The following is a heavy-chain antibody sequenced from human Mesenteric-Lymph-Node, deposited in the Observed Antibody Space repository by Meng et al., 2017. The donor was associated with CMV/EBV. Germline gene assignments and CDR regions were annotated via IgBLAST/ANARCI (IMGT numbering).Heavy chain of an antibody. CDR2: IRYDGSNK. V-gene: IGHV3-30*02. CDR1: RFTFSGYG. J-gene: IGHJ4*02. CDR3: ARVFECSSVGGY. D-gene: IGHD3-16*01. Sequence: GGSLRLSCAASRFTFSGYGMHWVRHAPGKGLEWVAFIRYDGSNKYYADSVKGRFTISRDNSKNTLYLQMNSLRAEDTAVYYCARVFECSSVGGYWGQGTLVTVSS.